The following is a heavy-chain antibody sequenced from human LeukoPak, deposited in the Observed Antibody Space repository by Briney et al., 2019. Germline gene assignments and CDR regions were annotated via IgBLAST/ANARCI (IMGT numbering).Heavy chain of an antibody. D-gene: IGHD6-19*01. V-gene: IGHV3-30-3*01. CDR3: ARDPNRIAVAGFFDY. CDR2: ISYDGSNK. CDR1: GFTFSSYA. J-gene: IGHJ4*02. Sequence: GGSLRLSCAASGFTFSSYAMHWVRQAPGKGLEWVAVISYDGSNKYCADSVKGRFTISRDNSKNTLYLQMNSLRAEDTAVYYCARDPNRIAVAGFFDYWGQGTLVTVSS.